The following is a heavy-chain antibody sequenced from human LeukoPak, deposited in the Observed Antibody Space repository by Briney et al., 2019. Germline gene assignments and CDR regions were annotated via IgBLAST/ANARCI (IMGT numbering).Heavy chain of an antibody. Sequence: ASGKLSCKAAGYTFTGYYVHWVREAPGQGLEWRGWINPNSGGTDYAQKLQGRVTMTTDTSTSTAYMELRSLRSDDTAVYYCARDQSRDYYDSSGGFDYWGQGTLVTVSS. D-gene: IGHD3-22*01. CDR3: ARDQSRDYYDSSGGFDY. CDR1: GYTFTGYY. J-gene: IGHJ4*02. CDR2: INPNSGGT. V-gene: IGHV1-2*02.